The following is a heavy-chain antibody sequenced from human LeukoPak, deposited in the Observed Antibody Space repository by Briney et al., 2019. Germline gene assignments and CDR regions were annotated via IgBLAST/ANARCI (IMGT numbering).Heavy chain of an antibody. J-gene: IGHJ5*02. CDR3: ARDMVGASEWFDP. D-gene: IGHD1-26*01. V-gene: IGHV4-38-2*02. CDR2: IDHSGST. Sequence: PSETLCLTCTVSGYSISSGYYWGWIRQPPGKGLEGFGSIDHSGSTYYNPSLKSRVTISVDTSKNQFSLKLSSVTAADTAVYYCARDMVGASEWFDPWGQGTLVTVSS. CDR1: GYSISSGYY.